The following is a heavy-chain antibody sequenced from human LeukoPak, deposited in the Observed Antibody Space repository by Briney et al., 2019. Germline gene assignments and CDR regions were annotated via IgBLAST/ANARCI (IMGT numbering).Heavy chain of an antibody. J-gene: IGHJ4*02. Sequence: GGSLRLSCAASGFTFSSYAMSWVRQAPGKGLEWVSGISGSGGSTHYADSVKGRFTISRDNSKNTLFLQMNSLRAEDTAVYYCAKDSGPYTSGYYGHWGQGTLVTVSS. CDR3: AKDSGPYTSGYYGH. CDR1: GFTFSSYA. V-gene: IGHV3-23*01. CDR2: ISGSGGST. D-gene: IGHD3-22*01.